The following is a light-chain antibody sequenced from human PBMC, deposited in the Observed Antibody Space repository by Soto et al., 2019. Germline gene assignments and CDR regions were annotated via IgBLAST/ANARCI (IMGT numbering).Light chain of an antibody. Sequence: VLTQPPSVSAAPGQRVTISCFGSGSNIGNNFVSWYQQFPGTSPKLLIYDNNKRPSGIPGRFSGSKSGTSATLDITGLQTGDEADYYCGTWDNSLDTYVFGAGTKVTVL. CDR2: DNN. CDR3: GTWDNSLDTYV. J-gene: IGLJ1*01. V-gene: IGLV1-51*01. CDR1: GSNIGNNF.